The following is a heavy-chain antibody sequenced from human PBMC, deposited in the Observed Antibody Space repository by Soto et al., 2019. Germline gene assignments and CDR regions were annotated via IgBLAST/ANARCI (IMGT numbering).Heavy chain of an antibody. CDR3: AKDRRVAGTIYYYGMDV. V-gene: IGHV1-2*02. J-gene: IGHJ6*02. CDR1: GYTFTGYY. CDR2: INPNSGST. Sequence: ASVKVSCKASGYTFTGYYMHWVRQAPGQGLEWMGWINPNSGSTYYADSVKGRFTISRDNSKNTLYLQMNSLRAEDTAVYYCAKDRRVAGTIYYYGMDVWGQGTTVTVSS. D-gene: IGHD6-19*01.